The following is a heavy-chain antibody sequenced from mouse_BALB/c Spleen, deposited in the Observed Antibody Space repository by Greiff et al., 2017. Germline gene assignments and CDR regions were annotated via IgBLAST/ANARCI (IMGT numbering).Heavy chain of an antibody. CDR1: GFTFSSYA. J-gene: IGHJ3*01. V-gene: IGHV5-9-4*01. CDR3: ATIYYDYDGLFFAY. Sequence: EVHLVESGGGLVKPGGSLKLSCAASGFTFSSYAMSWVRQSPEKRLEWVAEISSGGSYTYYPDTVTGRFTISRDNAKNTLYLEMSSLRSEDTAMYYCATIYYDYDGLFFAYWGQGTLVTVSA. CDR2: ISSGGSYT. D-gene: IGHD2-4*01.